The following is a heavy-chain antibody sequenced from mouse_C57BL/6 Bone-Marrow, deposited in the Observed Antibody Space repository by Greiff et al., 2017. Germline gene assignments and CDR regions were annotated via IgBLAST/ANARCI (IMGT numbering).Heavy chain of an antibody. CDR3: ARSGYDYDYFDD. Sequence: QVHVKQSGAELARPGASVKLSCKASGYTFTSYGISWVKQRTGQGLEWIGEIYPRSGNTYYNEKFKGKATLTADKSSSTAYMELRSLTSEDSAVYFCARSGYDYDYFDDWGQGTTLTVSS. CDR2: IYPRSGNT. CDR1: GYTFTSYG. V-gene: IGHV1-81*01. J-gene: IGHJ2*01. D-gene: IGHD2-4*01.